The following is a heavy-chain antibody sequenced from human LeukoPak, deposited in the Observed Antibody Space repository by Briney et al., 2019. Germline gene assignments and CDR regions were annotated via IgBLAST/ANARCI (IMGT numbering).Heavy chain of an antibody. D-gene: IGHD2-15*01. CDR1: GYTFISYG. CDR2: ISTYNGNT. Sequence: GASVKVSCKASGYTFISYGISWVRQAPGQGLEWMGWISTYNGNTDYAQKLQGRVTMTTDTSTGTAYMELRSLRSDDTAVYYCARTRRYCSGGSCYFDYWGQGTLVTVSS. CDR3: ARTRRYCSGGSCYFDY. V-gene: IGHV1-18*01. J-gene: IGHJ4*02.